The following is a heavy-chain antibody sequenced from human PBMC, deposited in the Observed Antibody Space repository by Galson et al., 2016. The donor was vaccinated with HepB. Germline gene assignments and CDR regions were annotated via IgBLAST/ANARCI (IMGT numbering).Heavy chain of an antibody. Sequence: SLRLSCAASGFTFSNAWMNWVRQAPGKGLEWVGRIKSKTDGGTTDYAAPVKGRFTIPRDDSKNTLYLQMNSLRDEDTAVYFCARDGRREYSGYDYWFDYWGQGALVTVSS. CDR3: ARDGRREYSGYDYWFDY. J-gene: IGHJ4*02. D-gene: IGHD5-12*01. CDR2: IKSKTDGGTT. V-gene: IGHV3-15*07. CDR1: GFTFSNAW.